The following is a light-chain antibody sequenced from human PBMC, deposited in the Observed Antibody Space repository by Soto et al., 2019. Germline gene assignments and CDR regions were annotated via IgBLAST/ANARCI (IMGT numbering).Light chain of an antibody. V-gene: IGKV1-5*01. CDR2: DAS. CDR1: ESISSW. J-gene: IGKJ1*01. CDR3: QQYNTYWT. Sequence: DSQMTPSSSTLSASIGDRVTINCRASESISSWLAWYQQKPGKAPKLLIYDASTLEAGVPSRFSGSGSGTEFTLTISILQPDDFATYYCQQYNTYWTFGQGTKVDIK.